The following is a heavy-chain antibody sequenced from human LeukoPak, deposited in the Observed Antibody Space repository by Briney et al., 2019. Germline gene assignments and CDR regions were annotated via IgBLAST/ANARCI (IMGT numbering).Heavy chain of an antibody. Sequence: PGGSLRLSCAASGFTFSSSAMNWVRQAPGKGLEWVSSITTSSIYIYYGDSVKGRFTISRDNAKNSLYLQMNSLRAEDTAVYYCAREQSGYDVKKYYYYMDVWGKGTTVTVSS. CDR1: GFTFSSSA. D-gene: IGHD5-12*01. CDR3: AREQSGYDVKKYYYYMDV. V-gene: IGHV3-21*01. CDR2: ITTSSIYI. J-gene: IGHJ6*03.